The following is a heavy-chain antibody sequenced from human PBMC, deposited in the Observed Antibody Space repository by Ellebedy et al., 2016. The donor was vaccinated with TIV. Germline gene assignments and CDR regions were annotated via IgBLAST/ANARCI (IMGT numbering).Heavy chain of an antibody. CDR3: ARDLTLYNWNQPLLQPYYGMDV. CDR1: GFTFSSYS. J-gene: IGHJ6*02. CDR2: ISSSSSYI. D-gene: IGHD1-20*01. Sequence: GGSLRLSXAASGFTFSSYSMNWVRQAPGKGLEWVSSISSSSSYIYYADSVKGRFTISRDNAKNSLYLQMNSLRAEDTAVYYCARDLTLYNWNQPLLQPYYGMDVWGQGTTVTVSS. V-gene: IGHV3-21*01.